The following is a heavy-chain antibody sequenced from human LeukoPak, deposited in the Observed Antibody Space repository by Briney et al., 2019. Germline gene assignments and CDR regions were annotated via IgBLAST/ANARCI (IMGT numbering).Heavy chain of an antibody. CDR3: AKTCSGGSCDSGPNWFDP. D-gene: IGHD2-15*01. Sequence: GGSLRLSCAASGFTFSHHWMHWVRQAPGKGLVWVSRINSDGSSTSYADSVKGRFTISRDDSKNTLYLQMNSLRAEDTAVYFCAKTCSGGSCDSGPNWFDPWGQGTLVTVSS. J-gene: IGHJ5*02. CDR2: INSDGSST. CDR1: GFTFSHHW. V-gene: IGHV3-74*01.